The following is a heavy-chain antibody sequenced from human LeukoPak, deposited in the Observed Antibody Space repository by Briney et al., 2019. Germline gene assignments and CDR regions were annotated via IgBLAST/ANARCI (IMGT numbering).Heavy chain of an antibody. CDR3: AREYDSGDYPGY. D-gene: IGHD4-17*01. V-gene: IGHV4-30-4*01. J-gene: IGHJ4*02. CDR2: IYYSGST. CDR1: GGSISSGDYY. Sequence: KASQTLSLTCTVSGGSISSGDYYWSWIRQPPGKGLEWIGYIYYSGSTYYNPSLKSRVTISVDTSKNQFSLKLSSVTAADTAVYYCAREYDSGDYPGYWGQGTLVTVSS.